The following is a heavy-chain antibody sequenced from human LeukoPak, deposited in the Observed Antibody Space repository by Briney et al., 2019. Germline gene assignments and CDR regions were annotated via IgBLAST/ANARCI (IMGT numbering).Heavy chain of an antibody. D-gene: IGHD6-13*01. CDR1: GFTFSSYA. CDR3: AKVRYRSNWDGFDP. V-gene: IGHV3-23*01. CDR2: ISGSGDST. Sequence: PGGSLRLFCAASGFTFSSYAMSWVRQAPGKGLEWVSAISGSGDSTYYADSVKGRFTISRDNSKNTLYLQMNSLRAEDTAVYYCAKVRYRSNWDGFDPWGQGTLVTASS. J-gene: IGHJ5*02.